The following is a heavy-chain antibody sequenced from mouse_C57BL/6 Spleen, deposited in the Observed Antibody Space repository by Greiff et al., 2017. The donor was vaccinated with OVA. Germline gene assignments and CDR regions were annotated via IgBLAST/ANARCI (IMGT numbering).Heavy chain of an antibody. CDR1: GYTFTDYY. Sequence: EVKLQESGPVLVKPGASVKLSCKASGYTFTDYYMNWVKQSHGKSLEWIGVINPYNGGTSYNQKFKGKATLTVDKSSSTAYMELTSLTSEDSAVYYCAITYFDYWGQGTTLTVSA. V-gene: IGHV1-19*01. CDR2: INPYNGGT. J-gene: IGHJ2*01. CDR3: AITYFDY.